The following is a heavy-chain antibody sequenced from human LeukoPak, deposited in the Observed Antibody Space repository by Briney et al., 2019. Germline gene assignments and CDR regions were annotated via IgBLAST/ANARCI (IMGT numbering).Heavy chain of an antibody. CDR1: GYTFTGYY. CDR3: AREVGYCSSTSCYGTIDY. CDR2: INPNSGGT. D-gene: IGHD2-2*01. J-gene: IGHJ4*02. V-gene: IGHV1-2*06. Sequence: ASVKVSCKASGYTFTGYYMHWVRQAPGQGLEWMGRINPNSGGTNYAQKFQGRVTMTRDTSISTAYMELSRLRPDDTAVYYCAREVGYCSSTSCYGTIDYWGQGTLVTVSS.